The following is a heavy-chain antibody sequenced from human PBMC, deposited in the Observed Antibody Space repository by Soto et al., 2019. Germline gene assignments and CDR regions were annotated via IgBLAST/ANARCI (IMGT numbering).Heavy chain of an antibody. J-gene: IGHJ4*02. CDR2: IYSGGST. Sequence: QPEGSLRLSCAASGFTVSINYMSWVRQAPGKGLEWVSVIYSGGSTYYADSVKGRFTISRDNSKNTLYLQMNSLRAEDTAVYYCATVYGGTYFDYWGQGTLVTVSS. CDR1: GFTVSINY. CDR3: ATVYGGTYFDY. V-gene: IGHV3-66*01. D-gene: IGHD4-17*01.